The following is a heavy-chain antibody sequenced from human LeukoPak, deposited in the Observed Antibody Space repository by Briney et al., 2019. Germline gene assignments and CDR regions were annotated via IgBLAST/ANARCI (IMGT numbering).Heavy chain of an antibody. Sequence: ASVKVSCKASGYTFTSYGISWVRQAPGQGLEWMGWINPNSGDTNYAQKFQGRVTMTRDTSISTAYTELSSLRSEDTAVYYCARDRNPSSSLDIWGQGTMVTVSS. J-gene: IGHJ3*02. CDR3: ARDRNPSSSLDI. CDR1: GYTFTSYG. CDR2: INPNSGDT. V-gene: IGHV1-2*02. D-gene: IGHD6-6*01.